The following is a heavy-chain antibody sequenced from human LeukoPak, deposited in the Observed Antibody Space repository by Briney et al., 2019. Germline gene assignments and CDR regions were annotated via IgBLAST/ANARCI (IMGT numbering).Heavy chain of an antibody. D-gene: IGHD5-18*01. CDR3: VGTAMVKGFFDY. V-gene: IGHV3-64D*06. CDR2: ISSDGGST. Sequence: GGSLRLSCSASGFTFSSYAMHWVRQAPGKGLEYVSAISSDGGSTYYADSVKGRFTISRGNSKNTLYLQMSSLRAEDTAVYYCVGTAMVKGFFDYWGQGTLVTVSS. CDR1: GFTFSSYA. J-gene: IGHJ4*02.